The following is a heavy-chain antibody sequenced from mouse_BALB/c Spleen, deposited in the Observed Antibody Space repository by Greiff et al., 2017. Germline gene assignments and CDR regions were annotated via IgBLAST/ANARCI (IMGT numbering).Heavy chain of an antibody. D-gene: IGHD1-2*01. J-gene: IGHJ4*01. CDR1: GYTFTSYW. CDR3: ARYGYAYAMDY. CDR2: IDPSDSET. V-gene: IGHV1-69*02. Sequence: QVQLKQPGAELVKPGAPVKLSCKASGYTFTSYWMNWVKQRPGRGLEWIGRIDPSDSETHYNQKFKDKATLTVDKSSSTAYIQLSSLTSEDSAVYYCARYGYAYAMDYWGQGTSVTVSS.